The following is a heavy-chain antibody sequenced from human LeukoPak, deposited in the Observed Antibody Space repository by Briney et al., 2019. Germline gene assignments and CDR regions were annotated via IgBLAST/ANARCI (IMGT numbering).Heavy chain of an antibody. V-gene: IGHV4-34*01. CDR3: AVGRSY. J-gene: IGHJ4*02. CDR1: GGSFNGNY. CDR2: INYSGRT. Sequence: SETLSLTCAVYGGSFNGNYCSWIRQAPGKGLEWIGEINYSGRTSYNPSLKSRVTISLGTTKNQFSLNLTSVTAADTAVYYCAVGRSYWGQGNLVTVSS.